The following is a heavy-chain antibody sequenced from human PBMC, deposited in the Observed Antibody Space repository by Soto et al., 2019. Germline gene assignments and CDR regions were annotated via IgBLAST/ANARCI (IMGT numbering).Heavy chain of an antibody. D-gene: IGHD4-17*01. CDR3: ARGRGGDYGGNSGYYDY. CDR2: IWYDGSKK. J-gene: IGHJ4*02. V-gene: IGHV3-33*01. CDR1: GFTFSGHG. Sequence: QVQLVESGGGVVQPGTSLRLSCAASGFTFSGHGMHWVRQAPGKGLEWMAVIWYDGSKKYYGDSVKGRFTISRANSKNTLFLQMNSLRVEDTAVYYCARGRGGDYGGNSGYYDYWGQGTLVTVSS.